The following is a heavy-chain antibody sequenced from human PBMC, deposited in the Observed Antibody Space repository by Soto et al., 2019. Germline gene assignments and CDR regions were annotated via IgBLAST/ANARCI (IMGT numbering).Heavy chain of an antibody. D-gene: IGHD2-21*02. Sequence: GGSLRLSCAASGFTFSIYGMNWVRQAPGKGLQWVSYISSGGGVIYYADSVKGRFTISRDNAGNSLFLQMNSLRAEDTAIYYCATDGSSLQPFDYWGQGTLVTVSS. CDR1: GFTFSIYG. J-gene: IGHJ4*02. CDR3: ATDGSSLQPFDY. CDR2: ISSGGGVI. V-gene: IGHV3-48*03.